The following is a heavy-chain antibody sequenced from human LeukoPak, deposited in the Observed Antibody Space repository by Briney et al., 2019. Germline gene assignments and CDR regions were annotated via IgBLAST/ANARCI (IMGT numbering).Heavy chain of an antibody. J-gene: IGHJ4*02. D-gene: IGHD3-22*01. CDR3: AKAYYDSSGYYNYFDY. CDR1: GFTFSNYA. V-gene: IGHV3-23*01. CDR2: ISGSGGST. Sequence: PGGSLTLSCAASGFTFSNYAMSWVRQAPGKGLEWVSSISGSGGSTLYADSVKGRFTISRDNSKNTLYLQMNSLRAEDTAVYYCAKAYYDSSGYYNYFDYWGQGTLVTVSS.